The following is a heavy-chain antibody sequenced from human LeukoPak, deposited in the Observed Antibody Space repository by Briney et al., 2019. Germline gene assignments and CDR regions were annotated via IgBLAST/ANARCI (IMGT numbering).Heavy chain of an antibody. CDR1: GGSISSSSYY. CDR3: ARHSRYDFWSGYYGNAFDI. J-gene: IGHJ3*02. CDR2: IYYSGST. V-gene: IGHV4-39*01. Sequence: SETLSLTCTVSGGSISSSSYYWGWIRQLPGKGLEWIGSIYYSGSTYYNPSLKSRVTISVDTSKNQFSLKLSSVTAADTAVYYCARHSRYDFWSGYYGNAFDIWGQGTMVTVSS. D-gene: IGHD3-3*01.